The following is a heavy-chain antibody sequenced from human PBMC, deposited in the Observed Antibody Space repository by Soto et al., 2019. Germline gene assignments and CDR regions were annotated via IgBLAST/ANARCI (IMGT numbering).Heavy chain of an antibody. CDR2: IHAGNGAT. J-gene: IGHJ6*02. CDR3: ASGVTEYSYDRLDV. D-gene: IGHD5-18*01. CDR1: GFRLNNYV. Sequence: ASVKVSCKASGFRLNNYVIHWVRQAPGQRLEWMGWIHAGNGATEYSQNFQDRVTITRDTSANTGYMDLSRLTSEDTALYYCASGVTEYSYDRLDVWGQGTTVTVSS. V-gene: IGHV1-3*01.